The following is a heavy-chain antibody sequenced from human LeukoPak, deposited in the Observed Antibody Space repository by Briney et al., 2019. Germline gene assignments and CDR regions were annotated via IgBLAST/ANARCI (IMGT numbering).Heavy chain of an antibody. CDR3: ATKRAVRGDY. D-gene: IGHD3-10*01. V-gene: IGHV3-48*03. J-gene: IGHJ4*02. CDR2: ISSSGTTI. CDR1: GFTFSSYE. Sequence: GESLRLSCAASGFTFSSYEMNWVRQAPGKGLEWVSYISSSGTTIYYADSVKGRFTISRDNAKNSLYVQMNSLRAEDTAIYYCATKRAVRGDYWGQGNLVTVSS.